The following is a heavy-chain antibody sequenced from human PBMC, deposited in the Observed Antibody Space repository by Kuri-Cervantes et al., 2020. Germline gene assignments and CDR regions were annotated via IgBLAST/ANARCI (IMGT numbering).Heavy chain of an antibody. Sequence: GSLRLSCAVYGGSFSGYYWSWIRQPPGKGLEWIGEINHSGSTYYNPSLKSRVTISVDRSKNQFSLKLSSVTAADTAVYYCARMYGDYLFDYWGQGTLVTVSS. V-gene: IGHV4-34*01. CDR2: INHSGST. CDR3: ARMYGDYLFDY. D-gene: IGHD4-17*01. CDR1: GGSFSGYY. J-gene: IGHJ4*02.